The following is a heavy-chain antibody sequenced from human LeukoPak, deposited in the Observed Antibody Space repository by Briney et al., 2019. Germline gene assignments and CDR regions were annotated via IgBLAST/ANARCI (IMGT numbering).Heavy chain of an antibody. V-gene: IGHV3-9*03. Sequence: QPGRSLRLSCAAPGFTFDDYAKHWVRQAPGKGLEWVSGISWNSGSIGYADSVKGRFTISRDNAKNSLYLQMNSLRAEDMALYYCAKDTDYDFWSGTFDYWGQGTLVTVSS. CDR2: ISWNSGSI. CDR1: GFTFDDYA. CDR3: AKDTDYDFWSGTFDY. J-gene: IGHJ4*02. D-gene: IGHD3-3*01.